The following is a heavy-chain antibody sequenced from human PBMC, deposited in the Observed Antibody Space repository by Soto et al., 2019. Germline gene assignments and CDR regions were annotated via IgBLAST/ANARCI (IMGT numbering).Heavy chain of an antibody. CDR3: ARAIMVRGVIYFDS. Sequence: PGGSLRLSCAASGFTVSSNYMSWVRQAPGKGLEWVSVIYSGGSTYYADSVKGRFTISRDNSKNTLYLQINSLRAEDTAVYYCARAIMVRGVIYFDSLGQETLLTVSS. CDR1: GFTVSSNY. V-gene: IGHV3-53*01. CDR2: IYSGGST. D-gene: IGHD3-10*01. J-gene: IGHJ4*02.